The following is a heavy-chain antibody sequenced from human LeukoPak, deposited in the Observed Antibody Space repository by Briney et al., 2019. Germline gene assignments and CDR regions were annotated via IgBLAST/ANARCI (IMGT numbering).Heavy chain of an antibody. CDR3: AKDDRSWFR. CDR1: GFNVSSTY. Sequence: GGALRLSCVAPGFNVSSTYMNWVRQGPGKGLEGVSLINSGGTTYYTDSVKGRFTIARDKSNNTLFLQMSSLRAEDTAVYYCAKDDRSWFRWGQGTLVTVSS. V-gene: IGHV3-66*01. CDR2: INSGGTT. J-gene: IGHJ4*02. D-gene: IGHD6-13*01.